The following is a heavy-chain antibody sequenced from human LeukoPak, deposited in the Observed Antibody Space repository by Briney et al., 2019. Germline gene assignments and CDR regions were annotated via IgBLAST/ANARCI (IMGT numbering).Heavy chain of an antibody. Sequence: PSETLSLTCTVSGGSISSHYWSWIRQPPGKGLEWIGYIYYTGTTNYNSSLKSRLTISIDTSKNQFSLKLSSVTAADTAVYYCARGTPYDFWSGYYTPQFDPWGQGTLVTVSS. J-gene: IGHJ5*02. CDR1: GGSISSHY. CDR2: IYYTGTT. CDR3: ARGTPYDFWSGYYTPQFDP. V-gene: IGHV4-59*11. D-gene: IGHD3-3*01.